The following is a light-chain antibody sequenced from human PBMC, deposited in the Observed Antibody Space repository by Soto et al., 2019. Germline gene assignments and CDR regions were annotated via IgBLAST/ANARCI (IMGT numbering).Light chain of an antibody. CDR1: QSISDW. CDR2: HAS. CDR3: QQYNSYS. J-gene: IGKJ1*01. Sequence: EMRMSLDPCTLPVTVEDRVTITCRASQSISDWLAWYQQKPGTAPKVLINHASSLQSGVPSRFSGSGSGTEFTLTISSLQPHDFGTYYRQQYNSYSFGQGTKVDIK. V-gene: IGKV1-5*01.